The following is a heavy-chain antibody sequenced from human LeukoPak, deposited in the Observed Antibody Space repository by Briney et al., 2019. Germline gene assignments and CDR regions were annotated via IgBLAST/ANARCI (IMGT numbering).Heavy chain of an antibody. V-gene: IGHV4-39*01. CDR3: ARGGDNDSGTYYTSLLFDY. D-gene: IGHD3-10*01. J-gene: IGHJ4*02. CDR1: GGSISSSSYY. Sequence: SETLSLTCTVSGGSISSSSYYWGWIRQPPGKGLEWIGSIYYSGSTYYNPSLKSRVTISVDTSKNQFSLKLSSVTAADTAVYHCARGGDNDSGTYYTSLLFDYWGQGSLVTVSS. CDR2: IYYSGST.